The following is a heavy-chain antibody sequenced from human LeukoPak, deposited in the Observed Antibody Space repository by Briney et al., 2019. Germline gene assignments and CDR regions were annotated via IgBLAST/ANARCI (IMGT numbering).Heavy chain of an antibody. CDR3: ARADDDDNWFDP. Sequence: SETLSLTCAVSGGSISSGRYSWSWIRQPPGKGLEWIGYIYHSGNTYYNPSLKSRVTISVDRSKNHFSLKLSSVTAAGTAMYYCARADDDDNWFDPWGQGTLVTVSS. CDR1: GGSISSGRYS. CDR2: IYHSGNT. D-gene: IGHD3-3*01. J-gene: IGHJ5*02. V-gene: IGHV4-30-2*01.